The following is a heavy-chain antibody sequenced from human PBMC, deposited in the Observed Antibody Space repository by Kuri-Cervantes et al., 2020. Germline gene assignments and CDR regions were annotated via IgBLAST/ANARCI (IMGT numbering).Heavy chain of an antibody. V-gene: IGHV4-34*01. Sequence: GSLRLSCAVYGGSFSGYYWSWIRQPPGKGLEWIGSIYHSGSTYYNPSLKSRVTISVDTSKNQFSLKLSSVTAADTAVYYCARHSYSGSYFFVSYAFDIWGQGTMVTVSS. D-gene: IGHD1-26*01. CDR1: GGSFSGYY. CDR2: IYHSGST. J-gene: IGHJ3*02. CDR3: ARHSYSGSYFFVSYAFDI.